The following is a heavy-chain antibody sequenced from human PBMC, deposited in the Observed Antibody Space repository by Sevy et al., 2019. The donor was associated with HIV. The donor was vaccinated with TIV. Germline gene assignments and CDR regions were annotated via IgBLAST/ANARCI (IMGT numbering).Heavy chain of an antibody. D-gene: IGHD1-26*01. Sequence: GGSLRLSCAASGFTFSSYWMNWVRQAPGKGLVWVSRINSDGSSASYDDSVTGRLTISRDNAKNTMYLQMNRLRAEDTAVYYCARDWEGDVWGQGTTVTVSS. CDR3: ARDWEGDV. V-gene: IGHV3-74*01. CDR2: INSDGSSA. CDR1: GFTFSSYW. J-gene: IGHJ6*02.